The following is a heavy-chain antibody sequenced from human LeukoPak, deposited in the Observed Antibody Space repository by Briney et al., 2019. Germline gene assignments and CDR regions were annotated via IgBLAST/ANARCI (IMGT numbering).Heavy chain of an antibody. CDR1: GYTLTELS. D-gene: IGHD6-19*01. CDR2: FDPEDGET. J-gene: IGHJ6*02. CDR3: ATDGGIAVAGSPLYYYYGMDV. V-gene: IGHV1-24*01. Sequence: ASVKVSCKVSGYTLTELSMHWVRQAPGKGLEWMGGFDPEDGETIYAQKFQGRVTMTEDTSTDTAYMELSSLRSEDTAVYYCATDGGIAVAGSPLYYYYGMDVWGQGTTVTVSS.